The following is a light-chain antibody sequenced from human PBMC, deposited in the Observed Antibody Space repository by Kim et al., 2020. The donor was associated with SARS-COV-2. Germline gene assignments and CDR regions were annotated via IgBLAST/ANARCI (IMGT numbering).Light chain of an antibody. Sequence: QSVTISCLGSSPNVGLHFVNWYQQLPGTAPKVFIYNDNQRPSGVPDRFSGSRSGTSASLAISGLQSEDEADYYCATWDVSLNGWVFGGGTQLTVL. J-gene: IGLJ3*02. V-gene: IGLV1-44*01. CDR1: SPNVGLHF. CDR3: ATWDVSLNGWV. CDR2: NDN.